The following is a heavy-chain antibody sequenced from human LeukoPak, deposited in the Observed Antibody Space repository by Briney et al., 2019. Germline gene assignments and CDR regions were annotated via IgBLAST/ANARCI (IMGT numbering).Heavy chain of an antibody. D-gene: IGHD6-6*01. J-gene: IGHJ4*02. CDR3: ASLASAGSSSLVDY. CDR2: INWNGGST. V-gene: IGHV3-20*04. CDR1: GSTFDDYG. Sequence: GGSLRLSCAASGSTFDDYGMSWVRQAPGKGLEWVSGINWNGGSTGYADSVKGRFTISRDNAQNSLYLQMNSLRAEDTVLYYCASLASAGSSSLVDYWGQGTLVTVSS.